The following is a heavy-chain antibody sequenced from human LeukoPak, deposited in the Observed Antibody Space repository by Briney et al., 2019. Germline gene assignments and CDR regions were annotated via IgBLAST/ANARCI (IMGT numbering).Heavy chain of an antibody. CDR2: INQDGNDK. J-gene: IGHJ4*02. V-gene: IGHV3-7*01. D-gene: IGHD3-22*01. Sequence: GGSLRLSCAASGFTFSNYWVSWVRQAPGKGLEWVAYINQDGNDKYYVDSVKGRFTISRDNAKNSLYLQMNSLRAEDTAIYYCLREETIVVIREPPPRGQGTLVTVSS. CDR1: GFTFSNYW. CDR3: LREETIVVIREPPP.